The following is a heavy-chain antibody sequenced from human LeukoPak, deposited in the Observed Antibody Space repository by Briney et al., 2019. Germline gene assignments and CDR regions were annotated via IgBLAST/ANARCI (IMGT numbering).Heavy chain of an antibody. CDR1: GGSISSYY. CDR3: ARESGSYRYGPFFDY. J-gene: IGHJ4*02. V-gene: IGHV4-59*01. CDR2: IYYSGST. D-gene: IGHD1-26*01. Sequence: PSETLSLTCTVSGGSISSYYWSWIRQPPGKGLERIGYIYYSGSTNYNPSLKSRVTISVDTSKNQFSLKLSSVTAADTAVYYCARESGSYRYGPFFDYWGQGTLVTVSS.